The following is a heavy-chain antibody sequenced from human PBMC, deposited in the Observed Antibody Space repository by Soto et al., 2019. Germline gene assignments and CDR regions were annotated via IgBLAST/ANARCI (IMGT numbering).Heavy chain of an antibody. V-gene: IGHV4-59*08. CDR2: IYYSGST. D-gene: IGHD7-27*01. J-gene: IGHJ4*02. CDR1: NDSISPYY. CDR3: ARPGRDWGALHY. Sequence: QVQLQESGPGLVKPSETLSLTCTVSNDSISPYYWTWIRQPPGKGLEWIGVIYYSGSTNYNPSLQSRLTISVDTSKNQFSLKMNSVTAADTAVYYCARPGRDWGALHYWGQGTLVTVSS.